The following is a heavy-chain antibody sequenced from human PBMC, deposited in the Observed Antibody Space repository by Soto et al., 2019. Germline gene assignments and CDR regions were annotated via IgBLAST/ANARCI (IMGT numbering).Heavy chain of an antibody. CDR3: ARWVPAYSSSSEGAYY. CDR2: IYYSGST. J-gene: IGHJ4*02. V-gene: IGHV4-61*01. D-gene: IGHD6-6*01. CDR1: GGSVSSGSYY. Sequence: KTSETLSLTCTVSGGSVSSGSYYWSWIRQPPGKGLEWIGYIYYSGSTNYNPSLKSRVTISVDTSKNQFSLKLSSVTAADTAVYYCARWVPAYSSSSEGAYYWGQGTLVTVSS.